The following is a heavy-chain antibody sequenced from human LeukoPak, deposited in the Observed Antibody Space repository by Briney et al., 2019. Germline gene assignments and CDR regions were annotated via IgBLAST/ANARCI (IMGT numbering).Heavy chain of an antibody. V-gene: IGHV3-23*01. CDR2: ISATGGST. CDR1: GFTFSTYA. J-gene: IGHJ4*02. D-gene: IGHD1-20*01. Sequence: GGSLRLSCAASGFTFSTYAMTWVRQAPGKGLEWVSTISATGGSTYYADSVKGRFTISRDNSKNTLYLQMNSLRAEDTAVYYCAKDGYNWNDVTLDYWGQGTLVTVSS. CDR3: AKDGYNWNDVTLDY.